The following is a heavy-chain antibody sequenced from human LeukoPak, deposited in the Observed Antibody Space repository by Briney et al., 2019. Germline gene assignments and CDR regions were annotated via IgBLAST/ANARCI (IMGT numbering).Heavy chain of an antibody. D-gene: IGHD6-13*01. CDR2: ISYDGSNK. CDR1: GFTFSSYG. CDR3: AKDQVAAAGINFDY. V-gene: IGHV3-30*18. Sequence: GGSLRLSCAASGFTFSSYGMHWVRQAPGKGLEWVAVISYDGSNKYYADSVKGRFTISRDNSKNTLYLQMNSLRAEDTAVYYCAKDQVAAAGINFDYWGQGTLVTVSS. J-gene: IGHJ4*02.